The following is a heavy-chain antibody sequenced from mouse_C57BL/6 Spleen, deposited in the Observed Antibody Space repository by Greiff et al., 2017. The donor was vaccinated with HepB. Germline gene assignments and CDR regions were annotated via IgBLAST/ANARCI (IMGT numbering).Heavy chain of an antibody. CDR2: IDPSDSYT. D-gene: IGHD2-5*01. CDR1: GYTFTSYW. V-gene: IGHV1-69*01. Sequence: VQLQESGAELVMPGASVKLSCKASGYTFTSYWMHWVKQRPGQGLEWIGEIDPSDSYTNYNQKFKGKSTLTVDKSSSTAYMQLSSLTSEDSAVYYCARRGYSNYDDYWGQGTTLTVSS. J-gene: IGHJ2*01. CDR3: ARRGYSNYDDY.